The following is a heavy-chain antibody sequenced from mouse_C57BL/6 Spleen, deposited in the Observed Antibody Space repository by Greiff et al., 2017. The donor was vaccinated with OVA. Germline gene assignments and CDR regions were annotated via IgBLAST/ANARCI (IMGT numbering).Heavy chain of an antibody. J-gene: IGHJ1*03. V-gene: IGHV1-53*01. D-gene: IGHD1-1*01. CDR2: INPSNGGT. Sequence: VQLQQPGTELVKPGASVKLSCKASGYTFTSYWMHWVKQRPGQGLEWIGNINPSNGGTNYNEKFKSKATLTVDKSSSTAYMQLSSLTSEDSAVYYCAREGPGYGSSYGYFDVWGTGTTVTVSS. CDR3: AREGPGYGSSYGYFDV. CDR1: GYTFTSYW.